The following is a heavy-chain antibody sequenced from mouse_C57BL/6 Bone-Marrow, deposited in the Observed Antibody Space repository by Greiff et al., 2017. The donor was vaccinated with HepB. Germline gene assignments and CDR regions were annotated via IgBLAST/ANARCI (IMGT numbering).Heavy chain of an antibody. Sequence: SGAELGRPGASVKLSCKASGYTFTSYGISWVKQRTGQGLEWIGEIYPRSGNTYYNEKFKGKATLTADKSSSTAYMELRSLTSEDSAVYFCARELYYYRAYFDYWGQVTTLTVSS. D-gene: IGHD1-1*01. CDR3: ARELYYYRAYFDY. CDR1: GYTFTSYG. V-gene: IGHV1-81*01. J-gene: IGHJ2*01. CDR2: IYPRSGNT.